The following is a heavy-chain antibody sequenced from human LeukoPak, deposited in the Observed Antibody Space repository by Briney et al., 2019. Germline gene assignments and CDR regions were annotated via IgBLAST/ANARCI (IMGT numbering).Heavy chain of an antibody. J-gene: IGHJ4*02. Sequence: GGSLTLSCAASGFTFSYYSMNWVRQAPGKGLEWVSYISSSSSTIYYADSVKGRFTISRDNAKNSLYLQMNSLRDEDTAIYYCAGDCGGDCHLIHYWGQGTLVTVSS. CDR1: GFTFSYYS. CDR2: ISSSSSTI. V-gene: IGHV3-48*02. CDR3: AGDCGGDCHLIHY. D-gene: IGHD2-21*02.